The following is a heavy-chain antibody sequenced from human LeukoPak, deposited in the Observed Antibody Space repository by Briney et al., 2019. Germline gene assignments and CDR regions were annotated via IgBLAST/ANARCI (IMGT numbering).Heavy chain of an antibody. J-gene: IGHJ5*02. Sequence: GGSLRLSFAASGFTFSDYYMSWIRKAPGKGLEWVSYISSSGSYTNYADSVKGRFTISRDNAKNSLYLQMNSLRAEDTAVYYCARDATAAGRFDPWGQGTLVTVSS. CDR3: ARDATAAGRFDP. CDR1: GFTFSDYY. V-gene: IGHV3-11*06. CDR2: ISSSGSYT. D-gene: IGHD6-13*01.